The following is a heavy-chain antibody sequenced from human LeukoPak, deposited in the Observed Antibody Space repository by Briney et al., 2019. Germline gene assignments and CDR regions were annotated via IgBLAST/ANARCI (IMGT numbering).Heavy chain of an antibody. D-gene: IGHD6-13*01. CDR2: TYHSGST. V-gene: IGHV4-38-2*02. CDR1: GYSISSGYY. CDR3: ASHAAPYSSSLVDY. Sequence: SETLSLTCTVSGYSISSGYYWGWIRQPPGKGLEWIGSTYHSGSTYYNPSLKSRVTISVDTSKNQFSLKLSSVTAADTAVYYCASHAAPYSSSLVDYWGQGTLVTVSS. J-gene: IGHJ4*02.